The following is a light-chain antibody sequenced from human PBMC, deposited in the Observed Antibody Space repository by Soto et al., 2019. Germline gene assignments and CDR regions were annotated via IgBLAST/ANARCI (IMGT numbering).Light chain of an antibody. V-gene: IGKV1-27*01. CDR1: QGISIY. Sequence: DIQMTQSPSSLSASVGDRVTITCRASQGISIYLAWYQQKPGEVPQLLIYAASTLQSGVPSRFSGSGSGTDFTLTINSLQPEDVATDYCQKYDNAPRAFGQGTRVDIK. CDR3: QKYDNAPRA. J-gene: IGKJ1*01. CDR2: AAS.